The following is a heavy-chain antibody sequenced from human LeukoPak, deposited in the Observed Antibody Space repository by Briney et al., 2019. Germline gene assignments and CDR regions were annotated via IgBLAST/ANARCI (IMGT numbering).Heavy chain of an antibody. Sequence: PSETLSLTCTVSGGSISSSSYYWGWIRQPPGKGLEWIGSIYYSGSTYYNPSLKSRVTISVDTSKNQFSLKLSSVTAADTAVYYCAQVAGTPYYYYYYMDVWGKGTTVTVSS. V-gene: IGHV4-39*01. CDR2: IYYSGST. J-gene: IGHJ6*03. CDR1: GGSISSSSYY. D-gene: IGHD6-19*01. CDR3: AQVAGTPYYYYYYMDV.